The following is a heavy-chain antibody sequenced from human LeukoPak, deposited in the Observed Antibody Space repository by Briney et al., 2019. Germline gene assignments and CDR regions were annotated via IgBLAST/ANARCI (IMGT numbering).Heavy chain of an antibody. V-gene: IGHV4-59*01. D-gene: IGHD4-17*01. CDR3: ARVPISTTARGYFDY. Sequence: SETLSLTCSVSNDSIRNYYWSWIRQPPGKGLEWIGYIYFSGSTTYNPSLKSRVTISVDTSKNKFSLKLSSVTAADTAVYYCARVPISTTARGYFDYWGQGTLVTVSS. CDR1: NDSIRNYY. CDR2: IYFSGST. J-gene: IGHJ4*02.